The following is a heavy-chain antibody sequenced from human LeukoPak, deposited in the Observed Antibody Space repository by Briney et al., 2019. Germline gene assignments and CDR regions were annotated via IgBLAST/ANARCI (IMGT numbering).Heavy chain of an antibody. J-gene: IGHJ4*02. D-gene: IGHD3-22*01. CDR1: GFTFSSYA. CDR2: ISGSGGST. Sequence: PGGSLRLSCAASGFTFSSYAMSWVRQAPGKGLEWVSAISGSGGSTYYADSVKGRFTISRDNSKNTLYLQMNSLRAEDTAVYYCAEDKGYYYDTYCFDYWGQGTLVTVSS. CDR3: AEDKGYYYDTYCFDY. V-gene: IGHV3-23*01.